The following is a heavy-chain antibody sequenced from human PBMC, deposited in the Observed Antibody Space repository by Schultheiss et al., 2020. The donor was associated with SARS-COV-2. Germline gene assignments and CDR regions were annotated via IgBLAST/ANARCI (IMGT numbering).Heavy chain of an antibody. CDR1: GGSFSDHY. V-gene: IGHV4-34*01. CDR2: INHSGST. D-gene: IGHD1-26*01. Sequence: SETLSLTCAVYGGSFSDHYWNWIRQPPGKGLEWIGEINHSGSTNYNPSLKSRVTISVDPSKNQFSLKLSSVTAADTAVYYCAGSDLLWELQGPYFDYWGQGTLVTVSS. J-gene: IGHJ4*02. CDR3: AGSDLLWELQGPYFDY.